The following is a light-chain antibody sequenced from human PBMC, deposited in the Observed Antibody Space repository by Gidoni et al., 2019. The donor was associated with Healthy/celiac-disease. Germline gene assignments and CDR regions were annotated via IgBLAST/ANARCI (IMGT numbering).Light chain of an antibody. CDR2: GAS. Sequence: DKVMTQSPVTLSVSPGERATLSCRASQSVSSDLAWYQQRPGQAPRLLIYGASTRATGIPARFSGSGSGTEFTLTISSLQSEDFAVYYCQQYDNWPLTFGGGTKVEIK. V-gene: IGKV3-15*01. CDR3: QQYDNWPLT. CDR1: QSVSSD. J-gene: IGKJ4*01.